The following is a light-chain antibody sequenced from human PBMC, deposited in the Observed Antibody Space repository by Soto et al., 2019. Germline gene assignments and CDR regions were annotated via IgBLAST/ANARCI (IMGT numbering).Light chain of an antibody. CDR3: CSYASSSSYV. CDR2: EGT. Sequence: QSVLTQPASVSGSPGQSITISCSGTTRDVGGYNLVSWYQQHTAKAPKLLIYEGTQRPSGVSSRFSGSKSGNTASLTISGLQAEDEADYYCCSYASSSSYVFGTGTKATVL. CDR1: TRDVGGYNL. J-gene: IGLJ1*01. V-gene: IGLV2-23*01.